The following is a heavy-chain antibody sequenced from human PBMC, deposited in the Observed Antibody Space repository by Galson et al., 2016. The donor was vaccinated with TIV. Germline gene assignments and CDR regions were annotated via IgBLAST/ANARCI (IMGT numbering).Heavy chain of an antibody. CDR1: GFSFRNYE. J-gene: IGHJ4*02. CDR2: IIDSGRTT. D-gene: IGHD2-2*01. V-gene: IGHV3-48*03. CDR3: ARGRGYCSTTSCYLDS. Sequence: SLRLSCAASGFSFRNYEMNWVRQAPGEGLEWVSYIIDSGRTTFYSDSVKGRFTISRDNAKNSLYLQMNSLRGEDTAFYYCARGRGYCSTTSCYLDSWGQGALVTVSS.